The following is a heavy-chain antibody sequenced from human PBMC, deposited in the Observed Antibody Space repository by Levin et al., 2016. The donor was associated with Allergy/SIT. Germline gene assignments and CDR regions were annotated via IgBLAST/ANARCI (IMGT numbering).Heavy chain of an antibody. Sequence: WIRQPPGKGLESVSVIYRGGSTYYADSVKGRFTISRDSSKNTLYLQMDSLRAADTAVYYCARDRYYDSSGIYYSDHWGQGTLVTVSS. D-gene: IGHD3-22*01. CDR2: IYRGGST. CDR3: ARDRYYDSSGIYYSDH. J-gene: IGHJ5*02. V-gene: IGHV3-53*01.